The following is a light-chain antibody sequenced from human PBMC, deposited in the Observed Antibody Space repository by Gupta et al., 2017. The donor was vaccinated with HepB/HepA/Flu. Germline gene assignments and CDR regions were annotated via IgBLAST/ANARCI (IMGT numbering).Light chain of an antibody. Sequence: QSALTQPPSASGSPGQSVTISCTGTSSDVGGYNYVSWYQQHPGKAPKLIIYEVNKRPSGVPDRFSGSKSGNTASLTVSGLQAEDEADYYCSSYGVINNLHVYVFGTGTKVTVL. CDR2: EVN. CDR3: SSYGVINNLHVYV. V-gene: IGLV2-8*01. CDR1: SSDVGGYNY. J-gene: IGLJ1*01.